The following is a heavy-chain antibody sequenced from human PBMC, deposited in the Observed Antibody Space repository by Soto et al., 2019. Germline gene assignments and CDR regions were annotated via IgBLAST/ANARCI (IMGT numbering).Heavy chain of an antibody. CDR2: IIPRFGSP. V-gene: IGHV1-69*01. D-gene: IGHD6-13*01. CDR1: GGSFTMYG. Sequence: QVQLVQSGAEVKKPGSSVKVSCRPSGGSFTMYGISWVRQAPGQGLEWMGGIIPRFGSPNYAQNFQGRVTITSDESSSTVYMELSSLRIEDTAIYYCARDRIAAALGTYYVMEVWGQGTTVAVSS. CDR3: ARDRIAAALGTYYVMEV. J-gene: IGHJ6*01.